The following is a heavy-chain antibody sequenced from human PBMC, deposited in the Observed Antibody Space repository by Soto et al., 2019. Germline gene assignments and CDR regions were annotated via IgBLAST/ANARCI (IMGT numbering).Heavy chain of an antibody. CDR1: GGSISSNNW. Sequence: QVHLQESGPGLVRPSGTLSLTCAVSGGSISSNNWWSWVRQSPGKGLEWIGEIYHSGSTNYNPSLKPRVTMSVDKSKNQFSLKLNSVTAADTAVYYCAREVIGAPGSFEANWFDPWGQGTPVIVSS. J-gene: IGHJ5*02. V-gene: IGHV4-4*02. CDR3: AREVIGAPGSFEANWFDP. CDR2: IYHSGST. D-gene: IGHD6-13*01.